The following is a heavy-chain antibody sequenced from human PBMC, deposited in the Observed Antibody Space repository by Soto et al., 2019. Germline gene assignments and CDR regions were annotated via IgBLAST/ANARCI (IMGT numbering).Heavy chain of an antibody. J-gene: IGHJ1*01. CDR3: ATAMGGDDGGYFHH. V-gene: IGHV4-39*01. Sequence: QLQLQESGPGLVKPSETLSLTCTVSGGSIRSSSYHWGWIRQPPGKGLECIGNTFYSGSTYYNPSLKSRVTISVDTSKYQFSLKLSSVTAADTAVYYCATAMGGDDGGYFHHWCQGTLVTVSS. CDR1: GGSIRSSSYH. CDR2: TFYSGST. D-gene: IGHD4-17*01.